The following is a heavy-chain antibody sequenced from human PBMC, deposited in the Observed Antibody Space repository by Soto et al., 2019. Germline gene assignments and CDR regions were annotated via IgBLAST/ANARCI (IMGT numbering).Heavy chain of an antibody. V-gene: IGHV1-69*13. CDR2: IIPIFGTA. CDR3: ARAYRIKSDWFDP. D-gene: IGHD1-26*01. J-gene: IGHJ5*02. Sequence: GASVKVSCKASGGTFSSYAISWVRQAPGQGLEWMGGIIPIFGTANYAQKFQGRVTITADESTSTAYMELSSLRSEDTAVYYCARAYRIKSDWFDPWGQGTLVTVSS. CDR1: GGTFSSYA.